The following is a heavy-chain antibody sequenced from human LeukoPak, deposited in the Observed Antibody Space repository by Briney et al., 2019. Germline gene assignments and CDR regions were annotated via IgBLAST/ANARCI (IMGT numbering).Heavy chain of an antibody. CDR3: AREGDGSRYYFDY. Sequence: QTGGSLRLSCKASGFSFSNYYMNWVRQAPGKGLEWLSHINGRGGIINYADSVKGRFTISRDNARNSLDLHMSSLGAEDTAVYYCAREGDGSRYYFDYWGQGILVTVSS. V-gene: IGHV3-48*04. CDR1: GFSFSNYY. J-gene: IGHJ4*02. D-gene: IGHD2-21*01. CDR2: INGRGGII.